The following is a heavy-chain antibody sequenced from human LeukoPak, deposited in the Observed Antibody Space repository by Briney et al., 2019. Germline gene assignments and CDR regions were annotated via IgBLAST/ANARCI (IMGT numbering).Heavy chain of an antibody. CDR1: GYTFTGYY. CDR2: INPDSGGT. Sequence: ASVKVSCKTSGYTFTGYYIHWVRQAPGQGREWMGWINPDSGGTKYAQKFQGRVTMTRDTSISAGYMELSGLRPDDTAVFYCARVRGDSSWYGLDYWGQGTLVSVSS. CDR3: ARVRGDSSWYGLDY. V-gene: IGHV1-2*02. J-gene: IGHJ4*02. D-gene: IGHD6-13*01.